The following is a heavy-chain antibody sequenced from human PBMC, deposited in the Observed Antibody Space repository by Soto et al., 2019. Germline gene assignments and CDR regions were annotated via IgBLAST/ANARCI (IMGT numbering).Heavy chain of an antibody. D-gene: IGHD1-26*01. CDR1: GFTFSTYA. CDR3: AKENSATYGGGDY. Sequence: VQLLESGGGLAQPGGSLRLSCAASGFTFSTYAMTWVRQAPGEGLEWVSSIFGTGVNTYYADSVKGRFTISRDNSNNTLYRQMDSLRVEDTAVYYCAKENSATYGGGDYWGQGTLVTVSS. J-gene: IGHJ4*02. CDR2: IFGTGVNT. V-gene: IGHV3-23*01.